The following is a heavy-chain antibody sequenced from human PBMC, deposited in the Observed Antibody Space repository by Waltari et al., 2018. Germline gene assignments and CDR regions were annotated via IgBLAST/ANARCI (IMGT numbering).Heavy chain of an antibody. J-gene: IGHJ4*02. Sequence: EIHLLESRGGLVQPGGSLRLSCRGSGFSMSYFGMHWVRLTPGKGLLGVSRIDGDGTTTTYADSVKGRFTISRDNAKNTVYLDMSSLRVEDTAVYFCTRDWRHMAFDYWGQGTRVTVSS. V-gene: IGHV3-74*01. CDR1: GFSMSYFG. CDR2: IDGDGTTT. CDR3: TRDWRHMAFDY. D-gene: IGHD1-1*01.